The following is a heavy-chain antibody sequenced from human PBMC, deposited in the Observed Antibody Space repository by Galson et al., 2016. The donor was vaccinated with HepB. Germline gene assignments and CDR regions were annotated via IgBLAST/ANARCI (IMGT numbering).Heavy chain of an antibody. J-gene: IGHJ3*02. D-gene: IGHD3-22*01. V-gene: IGHV4-59*01. CDR1: GDSISSYY. Sequence: SETLSLTCTVSGDSISSYYWSWIRQAPGKGLEWIGHIHNTGNTNYHPSLDSRVTISIDTSRNKFFLTLSSVTAADTAAYFCARDPLLNSIVGTFDIWGQGTLVTVSS. CDR3: ARDPLLNSIVGTFDI. CDR2: IHNTGNT.